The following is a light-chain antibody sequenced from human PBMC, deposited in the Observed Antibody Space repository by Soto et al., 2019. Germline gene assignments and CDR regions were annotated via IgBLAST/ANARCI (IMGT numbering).Light chain of an antibody. V-gene: IGKV1-39*01. Sequence: DIPMTQSPPSLSASVGDRVTITCRTSQGISRNLNWYQQRPGKAPNLLIYAASSLQGGVPSRFSGSGSGTDFTLTISSLQPEDFATYYCQQSHSSPTTFGQGTRLEIK. CDR3: QQSHSSPTT. CDR1: QGISRN. CDR2: AAS. J-gene: IGKJ5*01.